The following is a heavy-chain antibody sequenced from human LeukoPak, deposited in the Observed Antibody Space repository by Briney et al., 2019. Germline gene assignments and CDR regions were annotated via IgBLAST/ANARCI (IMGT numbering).Heavy chain of an antibody. Sequence: PGGSLRLSCPASGFTFSNYVMSWVRQAPGKGLEWVSAISGSGGSTYYADSVKGRFTISRDNSKNTLYLQMNSLRAEDTAVYYCAKGIGAYFDGSGQPLFQHWGQGTLVTVSS. CDR2: ISGSGGST. CDR3: AKGIGAYFDGSGQPLFQH. V-gene: IGHV3-23*01. CDR1: GFTFSNYV. J-gene: IGHJ1*01. D-gene: IGHD3-22*01.